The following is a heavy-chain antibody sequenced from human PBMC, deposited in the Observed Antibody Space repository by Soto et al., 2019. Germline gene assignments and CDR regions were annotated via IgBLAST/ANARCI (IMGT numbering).Heavy chain of an antibody. V-gene: IGHV3-23*01. CDR2: ISGSGGTT. Sequence: GGSLRLSCAASGFTSSSYAITWVRQAPGKGLEWVSGISGSGGTTYYADSVKGRFTISRDNFKNTLYLQMSNLRAEDTAVYYCARDTLFGVGINAFDIWGQGTRVTVSS. CDR3: ARDTLFGVGINAFDI. CDR1: GFTSSSYA. J-gene: IGHJ3*02. D-gene: IGHD3-3*01.